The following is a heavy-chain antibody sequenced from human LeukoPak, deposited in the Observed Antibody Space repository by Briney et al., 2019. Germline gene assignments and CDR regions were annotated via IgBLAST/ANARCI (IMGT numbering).Heavy chain of an antibody. CDR1: GFTFSSYA. CDR2: ISGSGGST. J-gene: IGHJ4*02. D-gene: IGHD5-18*01. CDR3: ARDPGGYNYGPEGIFDY. Sequence: PGGSLRLSCAASGFTFSSYAMSWVRQAPGKGLEWVSAISGSGGSTYYADSVKGRFTISRDNSKNTLYLQMNSLRAEDTAVYYCARDPGGYNYGPEGIFDYWGQGTLVTVSS. V-gene: IGHV3-23*01.